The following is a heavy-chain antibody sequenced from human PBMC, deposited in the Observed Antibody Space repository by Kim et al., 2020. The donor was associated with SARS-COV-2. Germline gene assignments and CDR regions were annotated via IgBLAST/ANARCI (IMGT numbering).Heavy chain of an antibody. Sequence: ASVKVSCKASGYTFTGYYMHWVRQAPGQGLEWMGWINPNSGGTNYAQKFQGRVTMTRDTSISTAYMELSRLRSDDTAVYYCARRVVPAARTAAFDIWGQGTMVTVSS. CDR2: INPNSGGT. J-gene: IGHJ3*02. D-gene: IGHD2-2*01. CDR3: ARRVVPAARTAAFDI. CDR1: GYTFTGYY. V-gene: IGHV1-2*02.